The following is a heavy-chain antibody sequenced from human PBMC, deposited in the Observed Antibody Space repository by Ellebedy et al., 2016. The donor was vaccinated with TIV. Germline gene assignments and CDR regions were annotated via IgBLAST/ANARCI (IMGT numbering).Heavy chain of an antibody. J-gene: IGHJ2*01. D-gene: IGHD6-13*01. CDR1: GGTFSSYA. Sequence: ASVKVSCKASGGTFSSYAISWVRQAPGQGLEWMGGIIPIFGTANYAQKFQGRVTITADESTSTAYMELSSLRSEDTAVYYCARKGPDSSSAAYFDLWGRGTLVTVSS. CDR2: IIPIFGTA. V-gene: IGHV1-69*13. CDR3: ARKGPDSSSAAYFDL.